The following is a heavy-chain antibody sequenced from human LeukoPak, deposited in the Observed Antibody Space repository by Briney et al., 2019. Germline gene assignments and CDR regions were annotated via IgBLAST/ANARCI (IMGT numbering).Heavy chain of an antibody. Sequence: SVKVSCKASGGTFSSYAISWVRQAPGQGLEWMGGIIPIFGTANYAQKFQGRVTITADESTSTAYMELSSLRSEDTAVYYCAMVRGRPHFFDYWGQGTLVTVST. J-gene: IGHJ4*02. V-gene: IGHV1-69*13. CDR1: GGTFSSYA. D-gene: IGHD3-10*01. CDR2: IIPIFGTA. CDR3: AMVRGRPHFFDY.